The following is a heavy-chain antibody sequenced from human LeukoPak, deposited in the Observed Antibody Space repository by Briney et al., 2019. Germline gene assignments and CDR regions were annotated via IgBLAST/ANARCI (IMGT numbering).Heavy chain of an antibody. V-gene: IGHV4-38-2*02. Sequence: SETLSLTCTVSGYSISSGYYWGWIRQPPGKGLEWIGTIYHSGSTYYKPSLKSRITISVDTSKNQFSLKLSSVTAADTAVYYCARVGYYPDYYMDVWGKGTTVTVSS. CDR1: GYSISSGYY. J-gene: IGHJ6*03. CDR2: IYHSGST. CDR3: ARVGYYPDYYMDV. D-gene: IGHD2-21*01.